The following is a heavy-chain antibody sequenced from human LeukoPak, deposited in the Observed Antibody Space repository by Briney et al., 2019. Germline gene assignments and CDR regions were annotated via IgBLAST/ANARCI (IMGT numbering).Heavy chain of an antibody. CDR3: ARHTPAKDELELHWSSLDY. Sequence: GGSLRLSCAVSGITFSEYSMSWVRQAPGKGLEWVANIKQDGSEKYYVDSVKGRFTISRDNAKNSLYLQMNSLRAEDTAVYYCARHTPAKDELELHWSSLDYWGQGTLVTVSS. CDR2: IKQDGSEK. V-gene: IGHV3-7*01. CDR1: GITFSEYS. J-gene: IGHJ4*02. D-gene: IGHD1-7*01.